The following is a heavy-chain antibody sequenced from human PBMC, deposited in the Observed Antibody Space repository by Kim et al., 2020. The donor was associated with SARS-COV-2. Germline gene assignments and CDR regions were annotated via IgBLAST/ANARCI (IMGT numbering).Heavy chain of an antibody. CDR3: SISPLDFAACRYYYGMGV. CDR2: IYYSGST. V-gene: IGHV4-31*03. J-gene: IGHJ6*02. D-gene: IGHD6-25*01. CDR1: GGSISSGGYY. Sequence: SETLSLTCTVSGGSISSGGYYWSWIRQHPGKGLEWIGYIYYSGSTYYNPSLKSRVTVSVDTSKNPFSRKLSSVTAADTAVYYWSISPLDFAACRYYYGMGVWGQGTTVPVSS.